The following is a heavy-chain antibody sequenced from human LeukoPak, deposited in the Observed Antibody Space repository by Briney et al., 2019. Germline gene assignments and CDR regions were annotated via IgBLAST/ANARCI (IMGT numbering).Heavy chain of an antibody. J-gene: IGHJ4*02. CDR3: ARGNYYDPLADLDY. V-gene: IGHV3-7*03. CDR2: IKQDGSEA. CDR1: GFTFSNHW. Sequence: PGGSLRLSCAASGFTFSNHWMSWVRQAPGKGLEWVANIKQDGSEAYDGDSVRGRFTISRDNAKNSLYLQINSLRAEDTALYHCARGNYYDPLADLDYWGQGTLVTVSS. D-gene: IGHD3-22*01.